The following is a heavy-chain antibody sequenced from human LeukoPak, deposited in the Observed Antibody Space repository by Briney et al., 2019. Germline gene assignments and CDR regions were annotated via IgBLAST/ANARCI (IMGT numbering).Heavy chain of an antibody. CDR2: INPSGGST. J-gene: IGHJ4*02. D-gene: IGHD6-13*01. V-gene: IGHV1-46*01. Sequence: GASVKVSCKASGYTFTSYYLHLVRQAPGQGLEWMGIINPSGGSTSYAQKFQGRVTMTRDTSTSTVYMELSSLRSEDTAVYYCARTLSPQQPPSEYWGQGTLVTVSS. CDR3: ARTLSPQQPPSEY. CDR1: GYTFTSYY.